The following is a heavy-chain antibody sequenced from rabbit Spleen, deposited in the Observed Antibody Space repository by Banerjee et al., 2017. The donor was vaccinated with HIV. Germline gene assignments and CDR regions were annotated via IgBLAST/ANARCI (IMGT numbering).Heavy chain of an antibody. CDR2: IDAGSSGST. V-gene: IGHV1S40*01. CDR1: GFSFSSTYY. D-gene: IGHD2-1*01. J-gene: IGHJ4*01. Sequence: QSLEESGGDLVKPGASLTLTCKASGFSFSSTYYMCWVRQAPGKGLEWIACIDAGSSGSTYYATWAKGRFTISKTSSTTVTLQMTSLTAADTATYFCLRDPYGDYGAIDLWGPGTLVTVS. CDR3: LRDPYGDYGAIDL.